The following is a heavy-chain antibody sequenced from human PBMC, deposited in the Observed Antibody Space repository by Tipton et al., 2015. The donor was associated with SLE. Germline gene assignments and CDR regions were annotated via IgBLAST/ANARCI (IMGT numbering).Heavy chain of an antibody. D-gene: IGHD3-3*01. J-gene: IGHJ6*03. V-gene: IGHV1-2*02. CDR1: GYTFTGYY. Sequence: QVQLVQSGAEVKKPGASVKVSCKASGYTFTGYYMHWVRQAPGQGLEWMGWINPNSGGTNYAQKFQGRVTMTRDTSISTAYMELSRLRSDDTAVYYCARDRELYDFWSGYPSYYYYMDVWGKGTTVTVSS. CDR2: INPNSGGT. CDR3: ARDRELYDFWSGYPSYYYYMDV.